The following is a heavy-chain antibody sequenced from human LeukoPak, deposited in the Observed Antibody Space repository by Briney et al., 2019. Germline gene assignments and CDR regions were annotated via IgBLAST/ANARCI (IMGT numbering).Heavy chain of an antibody. CDR2: IWYDGTKE. CDR1: GFTLSSYG. CDR3: AKCDILVRGVSYHYYGLDV. J-gene: IGHJ6*02. V-gene: IGHV3-33*06. D-gene: IGHD3-10*01. Sequence: GGSLRPSCAASGFTLSSYGMHWVRQAPGKGLEWVAVIWYDGTKEYDADSVKGRFTISRDNSKNTLSLQMNSLRAEDTAVYYCAKCDILVRGVSYHYYGLDVWGQGTTVTVSS.